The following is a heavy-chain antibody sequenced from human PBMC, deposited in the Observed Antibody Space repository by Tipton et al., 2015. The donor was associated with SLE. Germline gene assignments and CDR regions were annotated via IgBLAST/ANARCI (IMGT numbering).Heavy chain of an antibody. CDR3: ARERTGPGGFDY. CDR2: ISHDGSNK. V-gene: IGHV3-30*04. Sequence: SLRLSCAASGFTFSSYAMHWVRQAPGKGLEWVAVISHDGSNKYYADSVKGRFTISRDNSKNTLYLQMNSLGAEDTAVYYCARERTGPGGFDYWGQGTLVTVSS. J-gene: IGHJ4*02. CDR1: GFTFSSYA. D-gene: IGHD1-1*01.